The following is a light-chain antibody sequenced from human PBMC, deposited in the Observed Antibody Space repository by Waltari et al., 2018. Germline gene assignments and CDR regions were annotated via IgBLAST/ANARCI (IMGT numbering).Light chain of an antibody. CDR3: QHYNNGPPWT. CDR2: GAS. V-gene: IGKV3-15*01. Sequence: EIVLTQSPATMSVSPGERATLSCRASQSISNNLAWYQQKPGQAPRHLIYGASTRATGIPARFSGSGSGTDFTLTISSLQSEDFAVYYCQHYNNGPPWTFGQGTKVEIK. J-gene: IGKJ1*01. CDR1: QSISNN.